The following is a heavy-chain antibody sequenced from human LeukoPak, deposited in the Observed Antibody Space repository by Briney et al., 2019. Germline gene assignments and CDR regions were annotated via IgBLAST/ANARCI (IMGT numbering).Heavy chain of an antibody. Sequence: SETLSPTCTVSGVSINSHYWNWIRQSPEKGLEWIGFISYSGSTDYNPSLKSRVTISFDTSENQISLWLTSVTAADTAVYYCARDRGSGWYWFDPWGQGTLVTVSS. D-gene: IGHD6-19*01. CDR2: ISYSGST. J-gene: IGHJ5*02. V-gene: IGHV4-59*11. CDR1: GVSINSHY. CDR3: ARDRGSGWYWFDP.